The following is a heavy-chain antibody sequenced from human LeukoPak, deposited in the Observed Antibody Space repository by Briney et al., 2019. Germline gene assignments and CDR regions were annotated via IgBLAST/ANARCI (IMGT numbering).Heavy chain of an antibody. CDR2: IYYSGST. D-gene: IGHD5-18*01. CDR3: ARPSGYSYVDYYYCYGMDV. J-gene: IGHJ6*02. Sequence: PSETLSLTCTVSGGSISSSSYYWGWIRQPPGKGLEWIGSIYYSGSTYYNPSLKSRVTISVDTSKNQFSLKLSSVTAADTAVYYCARPSGYSYVDYYYCYGMDVWGQGTTVTVSS. V-gene: IGHV4-39*01. CDR1: GGSISSSSYY.